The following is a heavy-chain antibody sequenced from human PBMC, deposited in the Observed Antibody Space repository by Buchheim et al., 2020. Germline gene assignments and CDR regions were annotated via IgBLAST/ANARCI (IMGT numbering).Heavy chain of an antibody. CDR2: ISYDGSNK. Sequence: QVQLVESGGGVVQPGRSLRLSCAASGFTFSSYGMHWVRQAPGKGLEWVAVISYDGSNKYYADSVKGRFTISRDNSKKTLYVQMNSLRAEDTAAYYCAKDRVLRYFDWFSAPSGSWGQGTL. V-gene: IGHV3-30*18. CDR1: GFTFSSYG. J-gene: IGHJ4*02. D-gene: IGHD3-9*01. CDR3: AKDRVLRYFDWFSAPSGS.